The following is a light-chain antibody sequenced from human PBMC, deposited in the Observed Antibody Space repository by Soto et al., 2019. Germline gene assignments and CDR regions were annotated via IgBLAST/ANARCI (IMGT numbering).Light chain of an antibody. J-gene: IGKJ3*01. Sequence: DIQMTQSPSSLSASEGARVSITCQASQDIGTSLSWFQHKPGRAPKLLIYGASYLETGVPSRFRGSGSGTDFAFTITILQPEDIATYYCQHYNNLPPFTFGPG. CDR1: QDIGTS. V-gene: IGKV1-33*01. CDR3: QHYNNLPPFT. CDR2: GAS.